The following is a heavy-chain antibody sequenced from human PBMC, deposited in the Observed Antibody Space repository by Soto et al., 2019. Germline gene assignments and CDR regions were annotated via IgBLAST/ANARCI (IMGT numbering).Heavy chain of an antibody. D-gene: IGHD2-15*01. CDR3: ARDSGYSCYS. Sequence: EVQLVESGGGLVQPGGSLRLSCAASGFTFSSNWMHWVRQVPGKGLVWVSRIYSDGSGASYADSVKGRFTISRDNAKNTLYLQMNRLRVEDTAIYYCARDSGYSCYSWGQGTLVTVSS. CDR1: GFTFSSNW. V-gene: IGHV3-74*01. J-gene: IGHJ4*02. CDR2: IYSDGSGA.